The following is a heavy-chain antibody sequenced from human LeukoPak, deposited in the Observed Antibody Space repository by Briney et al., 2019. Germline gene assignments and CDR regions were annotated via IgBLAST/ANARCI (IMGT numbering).Heavy chain of an antibody. CDR3: ARDAAGWAAAREDY. Sequence: ASVKVSCKASGYTFTGYYMHWVRQAPGQGLEWMGWINPNSGGTNYAQKFQGRVTMTRDTSISTAYMELSRLRSDDTAVYYCARDAAGWAAAREDYWGQGTLVTVSS. V-gene: IGHV1-2*02. CDR1: GYTFTGYY. CDR2: INPNSGGT. J-gene: IGHJ4*02. D-gene: IGHD2-2*01.